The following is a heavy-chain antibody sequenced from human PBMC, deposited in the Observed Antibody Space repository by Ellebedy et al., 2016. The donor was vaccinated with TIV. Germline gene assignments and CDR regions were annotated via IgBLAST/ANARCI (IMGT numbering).Heavy chain of an antibody. Sequence: GESLKISCAASGFTFSSYGMHWVRQAPGKGLEWVAVISYDGSNKYYADSVKGRFTISRDNSKNTLYLQMNSLRVEDTAVYYCAKHGRGMDVWGQGTTVTVSS. J-gene: IGHJ6*02. V-gene: IGHV3-30*18. CDR3: AKHGRGMDV. CDR2: ISYDGSNK. CDR1: GFTFSSYG.